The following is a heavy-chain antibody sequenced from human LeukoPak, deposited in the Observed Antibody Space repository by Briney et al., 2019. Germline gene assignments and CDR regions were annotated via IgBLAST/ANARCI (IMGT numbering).Heavy chain of an antibody. V-gene: IGHV1-2*02. CDR1: GYTFTGYY. J-gene: IGHJ4*02. Sequence: ASVKVSCKASGYTFTGYYMHWVRQAPGQGLEWMGWINPNSGGTNYAQKFQGRVTMTRDTSISTAYMELSRLRSDDTAVYYCARGVRFPFGGVPQSLDYWGQGTLVTVSS. CDR3: ARGVRFPFGGVPQSLDY. CDR2: INPNSGGT. D-gene: IGHD3-16*01.